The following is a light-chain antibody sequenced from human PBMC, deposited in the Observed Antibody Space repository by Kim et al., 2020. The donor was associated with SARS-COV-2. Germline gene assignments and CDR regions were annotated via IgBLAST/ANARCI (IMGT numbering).Light chain of an antibody. J-gene: IGLJ1*01. CDR3: SSYRSGSTYV. CDR1: SSDFGSHYR. Sequence: GELVTRACTGPSSDFGSHYRVSWYQQPPGTAPKLMIYEVSNRPSGVPDRFSGSKSGNTASLTISGLQAEDEADYYCSSYRSGSTYVFGTGTKVTVL. CDR2: EVS. V-gene: IGLV2-18*02.